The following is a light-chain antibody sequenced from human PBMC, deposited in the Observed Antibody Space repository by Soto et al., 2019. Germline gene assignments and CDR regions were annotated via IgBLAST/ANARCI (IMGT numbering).Light chain of an antibody. CDR1: SSNIGAGYD. Sequence: QSVLTQPPSVSGAPGQRVPISCTGSSSNIGAGYDVHWYQQLPGTAPKLLIYGNSNRPSGVPDRFSGSKSGTSASLAITGLRAEDEADYYSQSYDSSLRGGVFGGGTQLTVL. V-gene: IGLV1-40*01. CDR3: QSYDSSLRGGV. CDR2: GNS. J-gene: IGLJ3*02.